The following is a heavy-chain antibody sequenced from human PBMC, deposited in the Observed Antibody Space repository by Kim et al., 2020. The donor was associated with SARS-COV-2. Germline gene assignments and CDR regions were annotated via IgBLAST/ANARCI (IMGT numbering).Heavy chain of an antibody. V-gene: IGHV1-18*01. CDR3: ARGANYFDY. J-gene: IGHJ4*02. CDR2: VDT. D-gene: IGHD3-10*01. Sequence: VDTYYAQNFQGRVTMTPDTSTNTAYLELRSLKSDDTAMYYCARGANYFDYWGQGTLVTVSS.